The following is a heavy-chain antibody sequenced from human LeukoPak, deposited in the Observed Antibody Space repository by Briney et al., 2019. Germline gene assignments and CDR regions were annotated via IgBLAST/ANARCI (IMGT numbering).Heavy chain of an antibody. D-gene: IGHD3-10*01. CDR2: ISSASNTI. CDR3: ARDGWFGDYNWFDP. CDR1: GFTFSSYS. J-gene: IGHJ5*02. V-gene: IGHV3-48*01. Sequence: GGSLRLSCAASGFTFSSYSMNWVRQAPGKGLEWVSYISSASNTIYYADSVKGRFTISRDNAKNSMYLQMNSLRAEDTAMYYCARDGWFGDYNWFDPWGQGTLVTVSS.